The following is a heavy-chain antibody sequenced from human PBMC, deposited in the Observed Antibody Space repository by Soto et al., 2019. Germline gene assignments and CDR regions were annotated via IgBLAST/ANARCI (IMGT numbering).Heavy chain of an antibody. CDR1: GLTVSSNY. CDR3: ARDSCSSTSCFFDY. D-gene: IGHD2-2*01. J-gene: IGHJ4*02. Sequence: GGSLRLSCAASGLTVSSNYMSWARQAPGKGLEWVSSISSSSSYIYYADSVKGRFTISRDNAKNSLYLQMNSLRAEDTAVYYCARDSCSSTSCFFDYWGQGTLVTVSS. CDR2: ISSSSSYI. V-gene: IGHV3-21*01.